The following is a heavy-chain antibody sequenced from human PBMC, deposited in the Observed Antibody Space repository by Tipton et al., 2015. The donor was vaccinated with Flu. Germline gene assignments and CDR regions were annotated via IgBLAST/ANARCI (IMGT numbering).Heavy chain of an antibody. D-gene: IGHD3-10*01. J-gene: IGHJ4*02. CDR1: GGPINSSY. V-gene: IGHV4-59*01. CDR2: IQYSGHT. CDR3: ARHVDRSWMLEF. Sequence: LRLSCSVSGGPINSSYWSWIRQSPGKGLEWIGNIQYSGHTNYNPSLKSRVTIAVDTSKNQFSLQLSSVAAADTAVYYCARHVDRSWMLEFWGQGTLVTVSS.